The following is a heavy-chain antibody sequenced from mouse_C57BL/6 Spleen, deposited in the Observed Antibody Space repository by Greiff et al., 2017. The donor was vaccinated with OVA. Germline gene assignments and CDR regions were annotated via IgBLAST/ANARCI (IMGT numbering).Heavy chain of an antibody. Sequence: QVQLQQSGAELVRPGTSVKVSCKASGYAFTNYLIEWVKQRPGQGLEWIGVINPGSGGTNYNEKFKGKATLTADKSSSTAYMQLSSLTSEDSAVYFCARGPYYYDYGGSWFAYWGQGTLVTVSA. J-gene: IGHJ3*01. CDR1: GYAFTNYL. V-gene: IGHV1-54*01. D-gene: IGHD2-4*01. CDR2: INPGSGGT. CDR3: ARGPYYYDYGGSWFAY.